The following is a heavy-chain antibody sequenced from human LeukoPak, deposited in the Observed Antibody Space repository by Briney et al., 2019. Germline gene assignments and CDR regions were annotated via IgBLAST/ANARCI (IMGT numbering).Heavy chain of an antibody. V-gene: IGHV3-7*01. CDR3: ASVDV. CDR2: IKQDGSEK. CDR1: GFTFSSYW. J-gene: IGHJ6*02. Sequence: GGSLRLSCAVSGFTFSSYWMSWVRQAPGKGLEWVANIKQDGSEKYYVDSVKGRFTISRDNAKNSLYLQMNSLRAEDTAVYYCASVDVWGQGTTVTVSS.